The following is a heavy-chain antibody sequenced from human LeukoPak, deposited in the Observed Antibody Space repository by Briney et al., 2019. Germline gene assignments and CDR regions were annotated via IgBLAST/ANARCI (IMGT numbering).Heavy chain of an antibody. D-gene: IGHD2-2*01. CDR2: ISYDGSNK. Sequence: GGSLRLSCAASGFTFSSYAMHWVRQAPGKGLEWVAVISYDGSNKYYADSVKGRFTISRDNSKNTLNLQMNSLRAEDTAVYYCARDPRDCSSTSCYDLGGSWFDPWGQGTLVTVSS. J-gene: IGHJ5*02. CDR3: ARDPRDCSSTSCYDLGGSWFDP. V-gene: IGHV3-30-3*01. CDR1: GFTFSSYA.